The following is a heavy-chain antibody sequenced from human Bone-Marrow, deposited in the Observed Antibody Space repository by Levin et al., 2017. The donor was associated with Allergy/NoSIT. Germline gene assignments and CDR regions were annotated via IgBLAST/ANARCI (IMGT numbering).Heavy chain of an antibody. CDR1: GFTFENHG. J-gene: IGHJ4*02. CDR2: SSYDGSDE. D-gene: IGHD1-1*01. V-gene: IGHV3-30*18. Sequence: GGSLRLSCVGSGFTFENHGIHWVRQAPGKGLEWVSVSSYDGSDEYYGESVRGRITMSRDNSKNTVYLQIDTVRPDDTALYYCAKTGGNHRHEFDSWGQGSLVTVSS. CDR3: AKTGGNHRHEFDS.